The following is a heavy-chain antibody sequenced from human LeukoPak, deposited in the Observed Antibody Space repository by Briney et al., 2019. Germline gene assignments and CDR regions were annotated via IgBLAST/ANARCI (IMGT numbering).Heavy chain of an antibody. V-gene: IGHV3-48*03. D-gene: IGHD3-10*02. Sequence: AAGSLTLSCSASGFTFNSYAMSWVPHAPGQGLKWVSAISSSGSTIYYADSVKGRFTISRDNAKNSLYLQMNSLRAEDTAVYYCAELGITMIGGVWGKGTTVTISS. CDR3: AELGITMIGGV. CDR1: GFTFNSYA. CDR2: ISSSGSTI. J-gene: IGHJ6*04.